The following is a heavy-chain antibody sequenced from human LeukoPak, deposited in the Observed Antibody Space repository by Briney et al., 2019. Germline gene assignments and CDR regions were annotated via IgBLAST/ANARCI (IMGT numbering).Heavy chain of an antibody. CDR3: ARKIRFLEWLSYYYYGMDV. J-gene: IGHJ6*02. D-gene: IGHD3-3*01. CDR2: MNPNSGNT. Sequence: ASVKVSCKASGYTFTSYDINWVRQATGQGLERMGWMNPNSGNTGYAQKFQGRVTMTRNTSISTAYMELSSLRSEDTAVYYCARKIRFLEWLSYYYYGMDVWGQGTTVTVSS. V-gene: IGHV1-8*01. CDR1: GYTFTSYD.